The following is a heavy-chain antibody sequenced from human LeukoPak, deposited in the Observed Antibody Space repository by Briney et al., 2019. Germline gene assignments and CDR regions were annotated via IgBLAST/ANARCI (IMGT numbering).Heavy chain of an antibody. CDR1: GFTFSSYA. D-gene: IGHD3-22*01. J-gene: IGHJ1*01. Sequence: GGSLRLSCAASGFTFSSYAMSWVRQAPGKGLEWVSAISGSGGSTYYADSVKGRFTISRDNSKNTLYLQMNSLRAEDTAVYYCAKDQLDYYDSSGYQYSQHWGQGTLVTVSS. V-gene: IGHV3-23*01. CDR3: AKDQLDYYDSSGYQYSQH. CDR2: ISGSGGST.